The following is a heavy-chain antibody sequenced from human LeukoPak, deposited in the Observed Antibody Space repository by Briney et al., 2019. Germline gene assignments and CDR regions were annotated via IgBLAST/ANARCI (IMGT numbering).Heavy chain of an antibody. D-gene: IGHD2-21*02. Sequence: PGGSLRLSCAASGFTFSNYGMNWVRQAPGKGLEWVSVISGSGGITYYADSVKGRFTISRDNSKNTLYLQMNSLRAEDTAVYYCARARRYCGGDCYSSDYWGQGTLVTVSS. J-gene: IGHJ4*02. CDR3: ARARRYCGGDCYSSDY. V-gene: IGHV3-23*01. CDR1: GFTFSNYG. CDR2: ISGSGGIT.